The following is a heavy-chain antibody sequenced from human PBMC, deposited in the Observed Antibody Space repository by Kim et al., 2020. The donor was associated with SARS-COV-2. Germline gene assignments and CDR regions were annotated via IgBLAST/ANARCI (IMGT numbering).Heavy chain of an antibody. J-gene: IGHJ4*02. Sequence: FYANTVKGRFTISRDISKNTLYLQMNNLRVEDTAVYYCAKRGTVAGMDLDYWGQGTLVTVSS. D-gene: IGHD6-19*01. V-gene: IGHV3-23*01. CDR3: AKRGTVAGMDLDY.